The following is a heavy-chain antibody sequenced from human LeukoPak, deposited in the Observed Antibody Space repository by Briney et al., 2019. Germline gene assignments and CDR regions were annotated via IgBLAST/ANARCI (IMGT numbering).Heavy chain of an antibody. V-gene: IGHV1-69*13. J-gene: IGHJ3*02. D-gene: IGHD3-22*01. Sequence: SVKVSCKASGGTFSSYAISWVRQAPGQGLEWMGGIIPIFGTANYAQKFQGRVTITADESTSTAYMELSSLRSEDTAVYYCARDNYYDSSGYQTETDAFDIWGQGKMVTVSS. CDR1: GGTFSSYA. CDR2: IIPIFGTA. CDR3: ARDNYYDSSGYQTETDAFDI.